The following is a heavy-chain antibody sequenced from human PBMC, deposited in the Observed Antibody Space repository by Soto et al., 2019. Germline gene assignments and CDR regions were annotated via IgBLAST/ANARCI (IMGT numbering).Heavy chain of an antibody. D-gene: IGHD6-19*01. V-gene: IGHV1-3*01. J-gene: IGHJ4*02. CDR3: ARGSSGPSSYYDDY. Sequence: ASVKVSCKASGYTFTSYAMHLVRQAPVRMLEWSGWINAGEFNTKYSQKFQGRFTIAMYTCAIASYIERSVVASEETAVYYCARGSSGPSSYYDDYWGQGTLVTVSS. CDR1: GYTFTSYA. CDR2: INAGEFNT.